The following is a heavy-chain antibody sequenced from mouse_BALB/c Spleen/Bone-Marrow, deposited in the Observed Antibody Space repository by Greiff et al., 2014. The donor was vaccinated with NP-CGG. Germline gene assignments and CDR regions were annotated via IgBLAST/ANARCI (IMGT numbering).Heavy chain of an antibody. CDR2: INPSSGYT. J-gene: IGHJ2*01. CDR1: GYTFTSYT. V-gene: IGHV1-4*02. CDR3: ARRVRDGYY. Sequence: VQLVESAAELARPGASVKMSCKASGYTFTSYTMHWVKQRPGQGLEWIGYINPSSGYTEYNQKFKDKTTLTAVKSSSTAYMQLSSLTSEDSAVYYCARRVRDGYYWGQGTTLTVSS. D-gene: IGHD2-3*01.